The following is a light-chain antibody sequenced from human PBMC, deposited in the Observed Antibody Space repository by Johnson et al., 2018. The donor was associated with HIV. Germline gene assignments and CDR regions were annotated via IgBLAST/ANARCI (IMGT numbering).Light chain of an antibody. CDR2: DNN. CDR1: SSNIGNHY. Sequence: QSVLTQPPSVSAAPGQKVTISCSGTSSNIGNHYVSWYQLLPGTAPKLLIYDNNQRPSGIPDRFSGSKSGTSATLGVTGLQTGDAADYFCGTWDSSLSAYVFGTGTKGTGL. J-gene: IGLJ1*01. V-gene: IGLV1-51*01. CDR3: GTWDSSLSAYV.